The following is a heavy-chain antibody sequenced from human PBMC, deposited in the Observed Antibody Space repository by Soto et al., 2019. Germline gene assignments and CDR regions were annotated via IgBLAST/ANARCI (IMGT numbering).Heavy chain of an antibody. J-gene: IGHJ5*01. Sequence: QVQLLEPGPGLVKPSQTLSLTCSVSGDSISTVDYFWAWVRQPPGQALEYIGYIYKSATTYYNPSFESRVAISLDTSKSQFPLKVTALTAADTAVYFCARGRYCLPGRCFPNWFDSWGQGTLVTVSS. CDR1: GDSISTVDYF. D-gene: IGHD2-15*01. CDR2: IYKSATT. CDR3: ARGRYCLPGRCFPNWFDS. V-gene: IGHV4-30-4*01.